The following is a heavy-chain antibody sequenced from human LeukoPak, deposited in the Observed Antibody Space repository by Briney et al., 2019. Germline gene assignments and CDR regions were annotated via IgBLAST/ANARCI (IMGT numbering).Heavy chain of an antibody. D-gene: IGHD5-18*01. CDR1: GFTFSSYW. Sequence: PGGSLRLSCAASGFTFSSYWMSWVRQAPGKGLEWVANTKQDGSEKYYVDSVKGRFTISRDNAKNSLYLQMNSLRSEDTAVYYCASTADPQGTAMVSGIDYWGQGTLVTVSS. CDR2: TKQDGSEK. V-gene: IGHV3-7*03. CDR3: ASTADPQGTAMVSGIDY. J-gene: IGHJ4*02.